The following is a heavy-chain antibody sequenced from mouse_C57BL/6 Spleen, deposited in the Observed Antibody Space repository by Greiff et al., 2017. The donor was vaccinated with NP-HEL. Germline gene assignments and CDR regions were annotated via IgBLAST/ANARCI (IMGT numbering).Heavy chain of an antibody. V-gene: IGHV1-69*01. J-gene: IGHJ4*01. Sequence: QVQLQQPGAELVMPGASVKLSCKASGYTFTSYWMHWVKQRPGQGLEWIGEIDPSDSYPNYNQKFKGKSTLTVDKSSSTAYMQLSSLTSEDSAVYYCARGGYGNYYAMDYWGQGTSVTVSS. CDR1: GYTFTSYW. CDR2: IDPSDSYP. D-gene: IGHD2-1*01. CDR3: ARGGYGNYYAMDY.